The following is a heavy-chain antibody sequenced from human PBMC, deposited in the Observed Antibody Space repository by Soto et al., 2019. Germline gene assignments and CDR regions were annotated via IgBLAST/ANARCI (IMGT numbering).Heavy chain of an antibody. D-gene: IGHD6-19*01. CDR2: INAGNGNT. CDR3: ATCGGSSGWSADY. Sequence: QVQLVQSGAEVKKPGASVKVSCKASGYTFTSYAMHWVRQAPGHRLEWMGWINAGNGNTKYSQKFLGRFTITRDTSASTAYMELSSLRSEDTAVYYCATCGGSSGWSADYWGQGTLVTVSS. V-gene: IGHV1-3*01. CDR1: GYTFTSYA. J-gene: IGHJ4*02.